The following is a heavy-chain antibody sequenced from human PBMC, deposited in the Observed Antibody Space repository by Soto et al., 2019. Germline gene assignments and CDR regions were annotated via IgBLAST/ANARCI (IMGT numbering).Heavy chain of an antibody. CDR1: GGSFRDYY. CDR2: INHRGTT. Sequence: PSETLSLTCAVYGGSFRDYYWAWIRQPPGKGLEWIAEINHRGTTNYNPSLKSRVTISADTSKNQFSLNLSFVTAADTAVYYCARGYCLSTTCYLDYWGQGALVTVSS. D-gene: IGHD2-2*01. CDR3: ARGYCLSTTCYLDY. V-gene: IGHV4-34*01. J-gene: IGHJ4*02.